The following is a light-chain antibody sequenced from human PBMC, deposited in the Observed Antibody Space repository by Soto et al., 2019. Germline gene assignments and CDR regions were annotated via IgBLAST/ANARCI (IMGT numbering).Light chain of an antibody. CDR1: SSNIGTYT. CDR3: ASWDDNLNGGV. J-gene: IGLJ3*02. V-gene: IGLV1-44*01. CDR2: TDY. Sequence: QSVLTQPPSASGTPGQRVTISCSGTSSNIGTYTVNWYQQLPCTAPKLLIYTDYQRPSGVPDRFSGSKSGTSASLAINGLHSEDEADYYCASWDDNLNGGVFGGGTKVTVL.